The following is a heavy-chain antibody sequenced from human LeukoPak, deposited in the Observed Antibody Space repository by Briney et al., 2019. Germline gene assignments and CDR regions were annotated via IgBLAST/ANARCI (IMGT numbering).Heavy chain of an antibody. J-gene: IGHJ6*03. V-gene: IGHV1-69*04. CDR2: IIPILGIA. CDR1: GGTFSSYA. D-gene: IGHD3-16*01. Sequence: SVKVSCKASGGTFSSYAISWVRQAPGQGLEWMGRIIPILGIANYAQKFQGRVTITADKSTSTAYMELSSLRSEDTAVYYCARDGRRSAYTAPFPYYYYMDVWGKGTTVTVSS. CDR3: ARDGRRSAYTAPFPYYYYMDV.